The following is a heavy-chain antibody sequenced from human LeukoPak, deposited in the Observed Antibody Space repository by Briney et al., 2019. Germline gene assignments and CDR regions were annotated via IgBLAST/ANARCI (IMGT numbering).Heavy chain of an antibody. D-gene: IGHD2-8*01. Sequence: PSETLSLTCTVSGGSINSHYWSWVRQPPGKGLVWIGYISYSGNTNYNPSLKSRVTISMLTSKNQLSLKLNSVTAADTAVYYCASSGQCTNGLCRDVGYMDVWGKGTTVTVSS. J-gene: IGHJ6*03. CDR1: GGSINSHY. V-gene: IGHV4-59*11. CDR2: ISYSGNT. CDR3: ASSGQCTNGLCRDVGYMDV.